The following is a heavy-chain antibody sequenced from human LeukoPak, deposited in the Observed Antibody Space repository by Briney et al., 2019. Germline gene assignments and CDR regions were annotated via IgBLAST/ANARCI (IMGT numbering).Heavy chain of an antibody. CDR3: ARSPAVVGHVY. CDR2: INHSGST. D-gene: IGHD2-2*01. Sequence: PSETLSLTCAVYGGSFSGYYWSWIRQPPGKGLEWIGEINHSGSTNYNPSLKSRVTISVDTSKNQFSLKLSSVTAADTAVYYCARSPAVVGHVYWGQGTLVTFSS. J-gene: IGHJ4*02. V-gene: IGHV4-34*01. CDR1: GGSFSGYY.